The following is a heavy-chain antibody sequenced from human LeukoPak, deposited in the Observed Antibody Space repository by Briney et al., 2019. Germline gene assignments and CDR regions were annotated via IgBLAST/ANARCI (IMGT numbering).Heavy chain of an antibody. CDR3: APIAAADPDY. V-gene: IGHV3-23*01. J-gene: IGHJ4*02. D-gene: IGHD6-13*01. CDR1: GFTFSSYS. Sequence: GGSLRLSCAASGFTFSSYSMNWVRQAPGKGLEWVSAISGSGGSTYYADSVKGRFTISRDNSKNTLYLQMNSLRAEDTAVYYCAPIAAADPDYWGQGTLVTVSS. CDR2: ISGSGGST.